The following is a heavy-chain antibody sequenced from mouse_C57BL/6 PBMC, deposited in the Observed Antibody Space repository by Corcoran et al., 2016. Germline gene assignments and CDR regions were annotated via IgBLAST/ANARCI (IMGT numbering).Heavy chain of an antibody. D-gene: IGHD3-2*02. Sequence: QVQLQQSGAELVKPGASVKISCKASGYAFSSYWMNWVKQRPGKGLEWIGQIYPGDGDTNYNGKFKGKATLTADKSSSTAYMQLSSLTSEDSAGYFCARYSSGGYAMDYWGQGTSVTVSS. V-gene: IGHV1-80*01. CDR1: GYAFSSYW. CDR2: IYPGDGDT. CDR3: ARYSSGGYAMDY. J-gene: IGHJ4*01.